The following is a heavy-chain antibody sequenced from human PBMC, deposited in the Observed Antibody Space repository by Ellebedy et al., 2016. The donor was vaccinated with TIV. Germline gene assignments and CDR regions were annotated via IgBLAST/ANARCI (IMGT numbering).Heavy chain of an antibody. V-gene: IGHV3-21*01. Sequence: GGSLRLSCAASGFTFSDSAINWVRQAPGKGLEWVSSISGSRSHIYYADSVKGRFTISRENAKNALYLQMNSLRPEDTVVYYWSRLKGGYDFSYDYWGQGTLVTVSS. CDR2: ISGSRSHI. CDR1: GFTFSDSA. CDR3: SRLKGGYDFSYDY. D-gene: IGHD5-12*01. J-gene: IGHJ4*02.